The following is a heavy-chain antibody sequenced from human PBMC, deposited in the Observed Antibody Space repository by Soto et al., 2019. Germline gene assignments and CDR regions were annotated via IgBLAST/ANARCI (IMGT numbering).Heavy chain of an antibody. CDR2: ISGSGGST. J-gene: IGHJ4*02. D-gene: IGHD5-12*01. Sequence: HPGGSLRLSCAASGFTFSSYAMSWVRQAPGKGLEWVSAISGSGGSTYYADSVKGRFTISRDNSKNTLYLQMNSLRAEDTAAYYCAKAQEMATINYFDYWGQGTLVTVSS. V-gene: IGHV3-23*01. CDR1: GFTFSSYA. CDR3: AKAQEMATINYFDY.